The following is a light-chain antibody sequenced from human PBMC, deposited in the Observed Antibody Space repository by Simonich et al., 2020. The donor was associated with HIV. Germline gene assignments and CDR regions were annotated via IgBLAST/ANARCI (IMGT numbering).Light chain of an antibody. CDR1: ALPKQY. CDR3: QSADSSGTYEV. J-gene: IGLJ2*01. CDR2: KDS. V-gene: IGLV3-25*03. Sequence: SYELTQPPSVSVSPGQTARITCSGDALPKQYAYWYQQKPGQAPVGVIYKDSERPSGIPERFSGSTSGTTVTLTISGVQAEDEADYYCQSADSSGTYEVFGGGTKLTVL.